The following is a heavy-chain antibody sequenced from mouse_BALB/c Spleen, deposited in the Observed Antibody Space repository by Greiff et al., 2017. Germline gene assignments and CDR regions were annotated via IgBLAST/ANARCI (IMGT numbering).Heavy chain of an antibody. CDR2: INSNGGST. V-gene: IGHV5-6-2*01. CDR1: GFTFSSYY. D-gene: IGHD4-1*01. CDR3: ARHRANWNYFDY. J-gene: IGHJ2*01. Sequence: EVMLVESGGGLVKPGGSLKLSCAASGFTFSSYYMSWVRQTPEKRLELVAAINSNGGSTYYPDTVKGRFTISRDNAKNTLYLQMSSLKSEDTALYYCARHRANWNYFDYWGQGTTLTVSS.